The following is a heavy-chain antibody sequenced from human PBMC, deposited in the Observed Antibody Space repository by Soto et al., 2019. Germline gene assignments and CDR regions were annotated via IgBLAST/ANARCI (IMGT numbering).Heavy chain of an antibody. D-gene: IGHD3-10*01. Sequence: QLQLQESGPGLVRPSGTLSLTCAVSGGFTSTNNWWSWVLQPPGKGLECIGDAYQSGSTEYNPSLKSLVSISVDKSKNQISLKLTSATAADTAVYYCARSPPSSYYGGSGTFDYWGQGTLVTVSS. V-gene: IGHV4-4*02. CDR2: AYQSGST. CDR1: GGFTSTNNW. CDR3: ARSPPSSYYGGSGTFDY. J-gene: IGHJ4*02.